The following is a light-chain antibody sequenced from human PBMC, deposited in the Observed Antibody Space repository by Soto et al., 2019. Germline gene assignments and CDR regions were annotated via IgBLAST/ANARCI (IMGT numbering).Light chain of an antibody. CDR3: SSYTSSMNPG. J-gene: IGLJ1*01. CDR1: SSDFGGYNS. CDR2: DVG. V-gene: IGLV2-14*03. Sequence: QSALTQPASVSGYPGEAITISCTGTSSDFGGYNSVSWYQHHPGKAPKLILDDVGDRPSGVASCLSGSKSGTTASLTISGLKAEVEADYCCSSYTSSMNPGFGSGTKVTVL.